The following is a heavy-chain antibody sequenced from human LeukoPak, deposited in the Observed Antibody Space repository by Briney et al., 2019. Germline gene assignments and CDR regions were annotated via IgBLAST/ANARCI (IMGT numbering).Heavy chain of an antibody. V-gene: IGHV1-69*13. J-gene: IGHJ3*02. CDR2: IIPIFGTA. CDR1: GYTFTGYY. Sequence: GASVKVSCKASGYTFTGYYMHWVRQAPGQGLEWMGGIIPIFGTANYAQKFQGRVTITADESTSTAYMELSRLRSDDTAVYYCARDGAFDIWGQGTMVTVSS. CDR3: ARDGAFDI.